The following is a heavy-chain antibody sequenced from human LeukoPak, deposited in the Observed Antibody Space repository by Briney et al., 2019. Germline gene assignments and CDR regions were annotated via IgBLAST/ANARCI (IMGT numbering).Heavy chain of an antibody. CDR1: GFIVTSNH. CDR3: ARDSSSYYFDY. V-gene: IGHV3-66*01. CDR2: IYTGGTT. D-gene: IGHD6-6*01. J-gene: IGHJ4*02. Sequence: GGSLRLSCAASGFIVTSNHMNWVRQAPGKGLEGVLIIYTGGTTHYADSLNDRFTISRDDSINTLYLQMNSLRAEDTAVYYCARDSSSYYFDYWGQGTLVTVSS.